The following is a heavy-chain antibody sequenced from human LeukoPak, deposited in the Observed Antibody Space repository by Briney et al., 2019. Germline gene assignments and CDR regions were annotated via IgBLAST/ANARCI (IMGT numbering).Heavy chain of an antibody. CDR2: ISSSGSII. CDR1: GFTFSNYE. CDR3: ARALYYDSSAYLY. D-gene: IGHD3-22*01. V-gene: IGHV3-48*03. Sequence: GGSLRLSCAASGFTFSNYEMHGVRQAPGKGLEWLLYISSSGSIIYYADSVKGRFTISRDNAKNSLSLQMNSLTAEDTAIYYCARALYYDSSAYLYWGQGTLVTVSS. J-gene: IGHJ4*02.